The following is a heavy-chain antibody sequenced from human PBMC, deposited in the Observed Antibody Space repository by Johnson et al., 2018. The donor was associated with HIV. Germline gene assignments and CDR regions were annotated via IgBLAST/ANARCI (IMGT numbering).Heavy chain of an antibody. Sequence: QVQLVESGGGVVQPGGSLRLSCAASGFTFDNYGVSWVRQAPGKGLEWVAFIRYDGTNKYYADSVKGRFPVARDNSKNTLYVEMNSLRVEHTAVYYCARGGRKQLACDAFDMWGRGTMVTVSS. V-gene: IGHV3-30*02. CDR3: ARGGRKQLACDAFDM. CDR2: IRYDGTNK. D-gene: IGHD6-6*01. CDR1: GFTFDNYG. J-gene: IGHJ3*02.